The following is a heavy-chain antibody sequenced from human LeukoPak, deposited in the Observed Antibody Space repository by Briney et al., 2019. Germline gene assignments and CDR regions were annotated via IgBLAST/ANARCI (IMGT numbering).Heavy chain of an antibody. CDR1: GFTFSSYA. J-gene: IGHJ3*02. V-gene: IGHV3-23*01. D-gene: IGHD6-19*01. CDR3: AKDCGQWLVLDAFDI. CDR2: ISGSGGST. Sequence: PEGSLRLSCAASGFTFSSYAMSWVRQAPGKGLEWVSAISGSGGSTYYADSVKGRFTISRDNSKNTLYLQMNSLRAEDTAVYYCAKDCGQWLVLDAFDIWGQGTMVTVSS.